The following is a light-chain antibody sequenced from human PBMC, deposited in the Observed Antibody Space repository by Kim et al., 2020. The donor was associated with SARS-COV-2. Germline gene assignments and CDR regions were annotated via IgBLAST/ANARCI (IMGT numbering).Light chain of an antibody. J-gene: IGKJ4*01. CDR3: QQNGTSPT. CDR1: QSVRSDS. Sequence: IVLTQSPGTLSLSPGGGANLSCRASQSVRSDSLAWYQQKPAQPPRLLYYDASSRATGIPDRCSGSGSGTDFTLTISRLEPEDVAVYCCQQNGTSPTFGGGTKVDIK. V-gene: IGKV3-20*01. CDR2: DAS.